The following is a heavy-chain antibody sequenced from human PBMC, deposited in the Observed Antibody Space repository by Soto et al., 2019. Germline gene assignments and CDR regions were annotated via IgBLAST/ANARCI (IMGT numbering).Heavy chain of an antibody. D-gene: IGHD2-15*01. CDR2: INPNSGDT. CDR3: AGFLCSSSSCYLFYGMDV. J-gene: IGHJ6*02. Sequence: GASVKVSCKASGYTFTGYYMHWVRQVPGQGLEWMGWINPNSGDTKYVQEFQGRVTMTRDTSISTAYMELSRLRSDDTAVYYCAGFLCSSSSCYLFYGMDVWGQGTTVTVSS. CDR1: GYTFTGYY. V-gene: IGHV1-2*02.